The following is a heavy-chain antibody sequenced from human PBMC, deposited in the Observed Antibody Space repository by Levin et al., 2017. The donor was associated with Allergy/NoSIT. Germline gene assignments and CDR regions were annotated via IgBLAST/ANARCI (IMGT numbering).Heavy chain of an antibody. D-gene: IGHD6-13*01. CDR3: AKLGYSDAFDI. J-gene: IGHJ3*02. CDR1: GFTFSSYG. Sequence: GESLKISCAASGFTFSSYGMHWVRQAPGKGLEWVAVISYDGSNKYYADSVKGRFTISRDNSKNTLYLQMNSLRAEDTAVYYCAKLGYSDAFDIWGQGTMVTVSS. CDR2: ISYDGSNK. V-gene: IGHV3-30*18.